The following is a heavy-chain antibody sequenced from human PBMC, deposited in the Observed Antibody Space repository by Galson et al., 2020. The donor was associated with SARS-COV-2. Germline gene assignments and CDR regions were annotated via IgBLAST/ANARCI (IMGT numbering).Heavy chain of an antibody. CDR1: GFTFSSYG. Sequence: GESLKISCAASGFTFSSYGMHWVRQAPGKGLEWVAVIWYDGSNKYYADSVKGRFTISRDNSKNTLYLQMNSLRAEDTAVYYCARDQIVATGWGGMDVWGQGTTVTVSS. CDR2: IWYDGSNK. CDR3: ARDQIVATGWGGMDV. V-gene: IGHV3-33*01. J-gene: IGHJ6*02. D-gene: IGHD5-12*01.